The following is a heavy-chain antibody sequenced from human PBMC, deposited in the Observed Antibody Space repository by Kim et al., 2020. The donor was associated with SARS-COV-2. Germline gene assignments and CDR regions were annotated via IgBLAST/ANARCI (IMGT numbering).Heavy chain of an antibody. CDR3: ARGGRRITMIVAHPTDAFDI. CDR1: GGSFSGYY. Sequence: SETLSLTCAVYGGSFSGYYWSWIRQPPGKGLEWIGEINHSGSTNYNPSLKSRVTISVDTSKNQFSLKLSSVTAADTAVYYCARGGRRITMIVAHPTDAFDIWGQGTMVTVSS. J-gene: IGHJ3*02. V-gene: IGHV4-34*01. D-gene: IGHD3-22*01. CDR2: INHSGST.